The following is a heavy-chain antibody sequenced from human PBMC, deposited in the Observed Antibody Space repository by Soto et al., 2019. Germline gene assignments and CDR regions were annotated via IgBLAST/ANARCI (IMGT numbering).Heavy chain of an antibody. J-gene: IGHJ4*02. V-gene: IGHV3-11*05. D-gene: IGHD1-26*01. CDR1: GFTLNDYY. Sequence: QVQLVESGGGLVKPGGSLRLSCAASGFTLNDYYMSWIRQAPGKGLEWVSYIRSRSTDTNYADSVKGRFTISRDNAKNSLHLQMNSLRAEDTAVYYCARIPIVAAGRTPDYWGQGTLVTVSS. CDR3: ARIPIVAAGRTPDY. CDR2: IRSRSTDT.